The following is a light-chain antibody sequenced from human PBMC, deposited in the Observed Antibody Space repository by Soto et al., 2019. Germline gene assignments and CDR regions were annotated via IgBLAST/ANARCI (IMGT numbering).Light chain of an antibody. CDR1: ISYVCAYKY. CDR2: DVT. J-gene: IGLJ1*01. CDR3: CSYAGSYTWV. Sequence: QSALTHPRSVSWSPGHSFTISFTGTISYVCAYKYVSWYQHYPGEAPKVMIYDVTQRPSGVPDRFSGTKSGNKASLTISGLQAEDEADYYCCSYAGSYTWVFGRGTKVTVL. V-gene: IGLV2-11*01.